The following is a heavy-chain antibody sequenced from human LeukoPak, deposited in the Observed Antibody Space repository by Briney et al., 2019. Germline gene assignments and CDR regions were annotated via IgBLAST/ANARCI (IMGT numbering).Heavy chain of an antibody. V-gene: IGHV4-59*01. CDR1: GGSISSYY. CDR3: AVYDFRGGFDY. CDR2: IYYSGST. J-gene: IGHJ4*02. D-gene: IGHD3-3*01. Sequence: SETLSLTCTVSGGSISSYYWSWIRQPPGKGLEWIGYIYYSGSTNYNPSLKSRVTISVDTSKNQFSLKLSSVTAADTAVYYCAVYDFRGGFDYWGQGTLVTVSS.